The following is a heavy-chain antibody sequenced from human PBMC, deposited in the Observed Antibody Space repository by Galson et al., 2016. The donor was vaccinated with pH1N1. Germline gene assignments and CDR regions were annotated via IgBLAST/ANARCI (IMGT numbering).Heavy chain of an antibody. CDR3: AKGGRVGTEGYYYALDV. D-gene: IGHD1/OR15-1a*01. Sequence: SLRLSCAASGFIFSSYAMTWVRQAPGKGPEWVPAISAASTRTYYPDSVKGRFIISRDNSKSTLYLQMNSLRAEDTAEYYCAKGGRVGTEGYYYALDVWGQGTTVTVSS. CDR1: GFIFSSYA. J-gene: IGHJ6*02. CDR2: ISAASTRT. V-gene: IGHV3-23*01.